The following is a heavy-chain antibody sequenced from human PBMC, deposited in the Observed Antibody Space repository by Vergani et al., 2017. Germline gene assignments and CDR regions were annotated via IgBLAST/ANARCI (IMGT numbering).Heavy chain of an antibody. Sequence: QVQLQESGPGLLRPSETLSLICDVFDFISNGLYWGWILQSPEKGLVWIGSLYASGSTYYSPSLKSRVAISIDTSKNPFSLRLSRVTAADTAVYYCASDTHSGQRADRWGQGILVTVTS. D-gene: IGHD6-19*01. V-gene: IGHV4-38-2*01. CDR1: DFISNGLY. CDR2: LYASGST. J-gene: IGHJ5*02. CDR3: ASDTHSGQRADR.